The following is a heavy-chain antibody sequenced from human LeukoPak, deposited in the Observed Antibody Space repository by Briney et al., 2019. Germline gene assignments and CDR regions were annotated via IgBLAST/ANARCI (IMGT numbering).Heavy chain of an antibody. CDR2: IWYDGSNK. V-gene: IGHV3-33*01. CDR3: AREWALYSSGLDY. CDR1: GFTFSSYG. J-gene: IGHJ4*02. Sequence: GGSLGLSYAASGFTFSSYGMHWVRQAPGKGLEWVAVIWYDGSNKYYADSVKGRFTISRDNSKNTLYLQMNSLRAEDTAVYYCAREWALYSSGLDYWGQGTLVTVSS. D-gene: IGHD6-19*01.